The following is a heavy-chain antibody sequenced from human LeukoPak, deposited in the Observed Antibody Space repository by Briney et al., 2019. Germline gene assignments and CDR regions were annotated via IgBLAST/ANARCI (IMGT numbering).Heavy chain of an antibody. Sequence: GGSLRLSCAASGFTFSSYAMHWVRQAPGKGLEWVAVISYDGSNKYYADSVKGRFTISRDNSKNTLYLQMNSLRAEDTAVYYCAKDLDTAMGSDAFDIWGQGTMVTVSS. CDR3: AKDLDTAMGSDAFDI. J-gene: IGHJ3*02. D-gene: IGHD5-18*01. CDR1: GFTFSSYA. V-gene: IGHV3-30*04. CDR2: ISYDGSNK.